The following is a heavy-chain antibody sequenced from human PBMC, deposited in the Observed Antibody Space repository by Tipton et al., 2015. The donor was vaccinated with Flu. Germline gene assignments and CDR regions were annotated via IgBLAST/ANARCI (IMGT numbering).Heavy chain of an antibody. J-gene: IGHJ6*03. CDR2: INHSGST. CDR3: ARCFGGGYMDV. Sequence: TLSLTCAVYGGSFSGYYWSWIRQPPGKGLEWIGEINHSGSTNYNPSLKSRVTISVDTSKNQFSLKLSSVTAADTAVYYCARCFGGGYMDVWGKGTTVTVSS. V-gene: IGHV4-34*01. CDR1: GGSFSGYY. D-gene: IGHD3-10*01.